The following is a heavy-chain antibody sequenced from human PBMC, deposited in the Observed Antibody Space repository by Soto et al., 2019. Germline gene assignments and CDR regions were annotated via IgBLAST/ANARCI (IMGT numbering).Heavy chain of an antibody. CDR2: ISAHNGDT. CDR1: GYTFATYG. V-gene: IGHV1-18*04. D-gene: IGHD3-22*01. Sequence: QVQLVQSGAEVKKPGASVKVSCKASGYTFATYGFSWVRQAPGQGLECVGWISAHNGDTHYSRKFQGRVTLTTDTCTNTAYMELRSLTSDDTAVSFCATEPIDYNDGSGYYPLGHWGQGTLVTVSS. CDR3: ATEPIDYNDGSGYYPLGH. J-gene: IGHJ4*02.